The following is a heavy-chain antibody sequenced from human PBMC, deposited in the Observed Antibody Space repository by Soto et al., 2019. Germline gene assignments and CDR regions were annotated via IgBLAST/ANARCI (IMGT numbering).Heavy chain of an antibody. CDR1: GGSLSGYY. J-gene: IGHJ6*03. Sequence: SETLSLTCAVYGGSLSGYYWSWIRQPPGKGLEWIGEINHSGSTNYNPSLKSRVTISVDTSKNQFPLKLSSVTAADTAVYYCARERYCSSTIFYRAHYPSYYMDVWGTGTTVTLSS. CDR3: ARERYCSSTIFYRAHYPSYYMDV. CDR2: INHSGST. V-gene: IGHV4-34*01. D-gene: IGHD2-2*01.